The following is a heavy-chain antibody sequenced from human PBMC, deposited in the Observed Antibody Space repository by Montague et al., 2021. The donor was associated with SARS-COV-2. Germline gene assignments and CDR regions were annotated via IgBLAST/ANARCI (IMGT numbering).Heavy chain of an antibody. CDR2: ISYDGSNK. Sequence: SLRLSCAASGFTFSSYAMHWVRQAPGKGLEWVAVISYDGSNKYYADSVKGRFTISRNNSKNTLSLQMNSLRAEDTAVYYCSRSYGESYLDAFDSWGQGTMVTVSS. V-gene: IGHV3-30-3*01. CDR3: SRSYGESYLDAFDS. D-gene: IGHD1-26*01. J-gene: IGHJ3*02. CDR1: GFTFSSYA.